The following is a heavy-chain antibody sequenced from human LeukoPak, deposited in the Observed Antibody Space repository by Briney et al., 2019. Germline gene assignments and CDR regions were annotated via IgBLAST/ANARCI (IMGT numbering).Heavy chain of an antibody. CDR3: ARVSVITFGGVIADNFDY. D-gene: IGHD3-16*02. CDR1: GFTFSSYW. V-gene: IGHV3-7*01. Sequence: GGSLRLSCAASGFTFSSYWMSWVRQAPGKGLEWVANIKQDGSEKYYVDSVKGRFTISRDNAKNSLYLQMNSLRAEDTAVYYCARVSVITFGGVIADNFDYWGQGTLVTVSS. CDR2: IKQDGSEK. J-gene: IGHJ4*02.